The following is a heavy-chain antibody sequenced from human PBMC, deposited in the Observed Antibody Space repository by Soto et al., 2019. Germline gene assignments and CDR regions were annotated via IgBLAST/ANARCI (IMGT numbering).Heavy chain of an antibody. V-gene: IGHV4-59*02. CDR1: GGSVSGYY. J-gene: IGHJ4*02. CDR3: AREVIHYYDSSGYYFDYYFDY. CDR2: IYYSGST. D-gene: IGHD3-22*01. Sequence: PSETLSLTCTVSGGSVSGYYWNWIRQPPGKGLEWIGYIYYSGSTDYNPSLKSRVTISVDTSKNQFSLKLSSVAAADTAVYYCAREVIHYYDSSGYYFDYYFDYWGQGTLVTVSS.